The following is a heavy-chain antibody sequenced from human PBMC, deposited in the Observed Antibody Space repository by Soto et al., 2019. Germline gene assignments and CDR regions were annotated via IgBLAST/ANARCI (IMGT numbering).Heavy chain of an antibody. V-gene: IGHV3-43*02. CDR3: PNARFYFDSSPYDS. CDR1: GFTFEAYA. J-gene: IGHJ4*02. Sequence: EVQLVQSGGGVVRPGGSLRLSCAASGFTFEAYALHWVRQSSGKRPEWVSLINADGSDTYYADSVKGRFIISRYNNKHSLYLQMSSLRPEATAIYFWPNARFYFDSSPYDSWGQGTLVTFTS. D-gene: IGHD1-26*01. CDR2: INADGSDT.